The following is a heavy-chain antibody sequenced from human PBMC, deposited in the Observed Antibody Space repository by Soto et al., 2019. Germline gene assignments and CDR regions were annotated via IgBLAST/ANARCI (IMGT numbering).Heavy chain of an antibody. Sequence: GGSLRLSCAASGFTFSSYGMHWVRQAPGKGLEWVAVISYDGSNKYYADSVKGRFTISRDNSQNTLFLQMNSLRAEDTAVYYCAKSRGKLFFELGYSYGYPHDFWGQGSLVPGSS. J-gene: IGHJ4*02. D-gene: IGHD5-18*01. V-gene: IGHV3-30*18. CDR2: ISYDGSNK. CDR3: AKSRGKLFFELGYSYGYPHDF. CDR1: GFTFSSYG.